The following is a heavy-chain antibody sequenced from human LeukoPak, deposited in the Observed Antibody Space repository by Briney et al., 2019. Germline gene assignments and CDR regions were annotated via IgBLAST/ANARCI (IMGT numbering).Heavy chain of an antibody. CDR1: GGSISSSSYY. D-gene: IGHD5-18*01. J-gene: IGHJ5*02. CDR2: IYYSGST. CDR3: ARRNGRLWSKRDGSFDP. V-gene: IGHV4-39*07. Sequence: KTSETLSLTCTVSGGSISSSSYYWGWIRQPPGKGLEWIGSIYYSGSTNYNPSLKSRVTISVDTSKNQFSLKLSSVTAADTAVYYCARRNGRLWSKRDGSFDPRGQGTLVTVSS.